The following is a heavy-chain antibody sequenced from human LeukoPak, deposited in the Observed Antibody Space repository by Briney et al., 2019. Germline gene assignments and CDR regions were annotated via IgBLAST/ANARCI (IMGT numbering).Heavy chain of an antibody. Sequence: SETLSLTCAVYGGSFSGYYWSWIRQPPGKGLEWIGEINHSGSTNYNPSLKSQVTISVDTSKNQFSLKLSSVTAADTAVYYCARVSAVAGFDYWGQGTLVTVSS. J-gene: IGHJ4*02. CDR3: ARVSAVAGFDY. V-gene: IGHV4-34*01. CDR1: GGSFSGYY. CDR2: INHSGST. D-gene: IGHD6-19*01.